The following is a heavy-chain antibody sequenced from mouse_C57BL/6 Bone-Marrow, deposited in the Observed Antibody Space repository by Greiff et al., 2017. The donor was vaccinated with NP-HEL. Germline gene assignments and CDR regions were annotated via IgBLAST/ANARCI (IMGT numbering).Heavy chain of an antibody. CDR1: GYTFTSYT. J-gene: IGHJ1*03. CDR3: ARGKLGRRGYWYFDV. Sequence: VKLMESGAELARPGASVKMSCKASGYTFTSYTMHWVKQRPGQGLEWIGYINPSSGYTKYNQKFKDKATLTADKSSSTAYMQLSSLTSEDSAVYYCARGKLGRRGYWYFDVWGTGTTVTVSS. V-gene: IGHV1-4*01. CDR2: INPSSGYT. D-gene: IGHD4-1*01.